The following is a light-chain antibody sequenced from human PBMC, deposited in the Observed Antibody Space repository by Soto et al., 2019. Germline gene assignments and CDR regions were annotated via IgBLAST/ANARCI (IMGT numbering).Light chain of an antibody. J-gene: IGKJ2*01. Sequence: DLVMTQSPLSLPVTPGEPASISCRSSQSLLHSNGYNYLDWYLQKPGQSPQLLIYLGSNRASGVPDRFSGSGSGTDFKLKISRVEADDVGVYYCMQALQTPPYTFGQGTKLEIK. CDR3: MQALQTPPYT. V-gene: IGKV2-28*01. CDR2: LGS. CDR1: QSLLHSNGYNY.